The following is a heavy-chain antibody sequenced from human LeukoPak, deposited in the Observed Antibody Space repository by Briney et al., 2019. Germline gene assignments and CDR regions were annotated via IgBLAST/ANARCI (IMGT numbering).Heavy chain of an antibody. D-gene: IGHD3-22*01. CDR2: IKQDGSEK. CDR1: GFTFSSYW. CDR3: AREEGLYYYDSSGYRYFDY. V-gene: IGHV3-7*01. J-gene: IGHJ4*02. Sequence: PGGSLRLSCAASGFTFSSYWMSWVRQAPGKGLEWVANIKQDGSEKYYVDSVKGRFTISRDNAKNSLYLQMNSLRAEDTAVYYCAREEGLYYYDSSGYRYFDYWGQGTLVTVSS.